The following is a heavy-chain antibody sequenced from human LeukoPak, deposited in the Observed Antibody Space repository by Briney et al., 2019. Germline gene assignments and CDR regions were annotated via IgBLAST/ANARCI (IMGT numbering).Heavy chain of an antibody. J-gene: IGHJ4*02. Sequence: TSETLSLTCIVSGGSINSSSYYWGWIRQPPGKGLEWIGSIYYSGSTYYNPSLKIRVTISVDTSKNQFSLKLSSVTAADTAVYYCAARMTTSTVGSFDYWGQGTLVAVSS. CDR1: GGSINSSSYY. V-gene: IGHV4-39*07. CDR3: AARMTTSTVGSFDY. D-gene: IGHD4-11*01. CDR2: IYYSGST.